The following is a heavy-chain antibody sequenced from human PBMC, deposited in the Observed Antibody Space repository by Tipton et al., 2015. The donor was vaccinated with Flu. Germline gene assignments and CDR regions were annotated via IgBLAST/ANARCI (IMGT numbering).Heavy chain of an antibody. Sequence: TLSLTCSVSGVSISGNYWSWIRQSPGEGLEWIGYIFDSGSTNYNPSLKSRVTISVDTSNNQFSLRLNSVTAADTAVYYCARGGDVYNSFDYWGQGTLVTVSA. CDR1: GVSISGNY. D-gene: IGHD5-24*01. V-gene: IGHV4-59*01. J-gene: IGHJ4*02. CDR3: ARGGDVYNSFDY. CDR2: IFDSGST.